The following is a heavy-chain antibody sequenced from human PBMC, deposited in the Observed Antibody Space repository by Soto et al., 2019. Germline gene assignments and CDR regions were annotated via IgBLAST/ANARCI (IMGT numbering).Heavy chain of an antibody. D-gene: IGHD3-3*01. CDR1: GGSISSYY. Sequence: PSETLSLTCTVSGGSISSYYWSWIRQPPGKGLEWIGYIYYSGSTNYNPSLKSRVTISVDTSKNQFSLKLSSVTAADTAVYYCAREKWVGRFLEWSPSYYYGLDVWGQGTTVTVSS. CDR2: IYYSGST. J-gene: IGHJ6*02. V-gene: IGHV4-59*01. CDR3: AREKWVGRFLEWSPSYYYGLDV.